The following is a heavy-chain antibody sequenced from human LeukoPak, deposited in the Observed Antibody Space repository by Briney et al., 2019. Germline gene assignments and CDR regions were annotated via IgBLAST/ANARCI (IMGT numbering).Heavy chain of an antibody. Sequence: GASVKVSCKASGGTFSSYAISWVRQAPGQGLEWMGGIIPIFGTANYAQKFQGRVTITADESTSTAYMELSSLRSEDTAVYYCARDMPESGYSYGYLDYWGQGTLVTVSP. CDR3: ARDMPESGYSYGYLDY. V-gene: IGHV1-69*13. CDR2: IIPIFGTA. D-gene: IGHD5-18*01. CDR1: GGTFSSYA. J-gene: IGHJ4*02.